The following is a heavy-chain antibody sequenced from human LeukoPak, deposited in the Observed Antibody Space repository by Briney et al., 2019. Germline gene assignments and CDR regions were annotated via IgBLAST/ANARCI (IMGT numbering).Heavy chain of an antibody. J-gene: IGHJ4*02. CDR1: GGSISSNY. Sequence: SGTLSLTCTVSGGSISSNYWSWIRQPPGKGLEWIGYIFYSGSTNYNPSLKSRVTISVDTSKNQFSLKLSSVTAADTAVYYCARGRDYFDYWGQGTLVTVSS. CDR2: IFYSGST. V-gene: IGHV4-59*12. CDR3: ARGRDYFDY.